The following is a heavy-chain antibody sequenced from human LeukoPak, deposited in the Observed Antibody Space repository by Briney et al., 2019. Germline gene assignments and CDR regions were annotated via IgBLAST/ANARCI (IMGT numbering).Heavy chain of an antibody. J-gene: IGHJ4*02. CDR2: INRDGSTA. CDR3: ARDKKSGESSEIDY. CDR1: GFTFSNYW. Sequence: GGSLRLSCAASGFTFSNYWVHWVRQAPGNGLVWVSRINRDGSTAKYADSVKGRFTVSRDNAKNTLNLQMNSLRAEDTAVYYCARDKKSGESSEIDYWGQGILVTVSS. D-gene: IGHD3-10*01. V-gene: IGHV3-74*03.